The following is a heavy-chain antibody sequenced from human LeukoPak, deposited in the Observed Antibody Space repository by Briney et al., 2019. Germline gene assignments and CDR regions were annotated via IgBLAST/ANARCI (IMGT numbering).Heavy chain of an antibody. CDR2: TYYRSRWYD. Sequence: SQTLSLTCAISGDSVSSNSAAWNWIRQSPSKGLEWLGRTYYRSRWYDDYAVSVKSRMTINPDTSKNQFSLHLNSVTPEDTAVYYCARGRSGYWVSLFEYWGQGILVTVSS. D-gene: IGHD6-25*01. J-gene: IGHJ4*02. CDR3: ARGRSGYWVSLFEY. V-gene: IGHV6-1*01. CDR1: GDSVSSNSAA.